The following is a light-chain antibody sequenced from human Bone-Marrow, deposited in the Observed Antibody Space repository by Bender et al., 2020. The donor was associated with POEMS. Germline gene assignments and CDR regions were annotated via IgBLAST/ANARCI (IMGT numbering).Light chain of an antibody. J-gene: IGLJ2*01. Sequence: QSALTQPRSVSGSPGQSVTISCTGTSSDVGGDHYVSWYQQHPGKAPKLMIYDVTKRPAGVPDRFSGSKSGNAASLTISGLQTEEEADYYCCSQTGSFLGVFGGGTKVTVL. V-gene: IGLV2-11*01. CDR3: CSQTGSFLGV. CDR2: DVT. CDR1: SSDVGGDHY.